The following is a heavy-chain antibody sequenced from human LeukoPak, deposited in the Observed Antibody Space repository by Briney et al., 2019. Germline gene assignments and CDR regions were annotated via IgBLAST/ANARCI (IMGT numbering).Heavy chain of an antibody. CDR3: ARRAHSYGFAFDI. CDR2: IYYSGST. D-gene: IGHD5-18*01. V-gene: IGHV4-39*07. CDR1: GGSISSSSYY. J-gene: IGHJ3*02. Sequence: KPSETLSLTCTVSGGSISSSSYYWGWIRQPPGKGLEWIGSIYYSGSTYYNPSLKSRVTISVDSSKNQFSLKLGSVTAADTAVYYCARRAHSYGFAFDIWGQGTVVRVSS.